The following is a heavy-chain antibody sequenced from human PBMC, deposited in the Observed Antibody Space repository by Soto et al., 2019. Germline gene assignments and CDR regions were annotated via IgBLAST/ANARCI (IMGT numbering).Heavy chain of an antibody. CDR3: ARTAMVRRVIRYYGMDV. J-gene: IGHJ6*02. CDR1: GGSISSYY. CDR2: IYYSGST. D-gene: IGHD3-10*01. Sequence: QVQLQESGPGLVKPSETLSLTCTVSGGSISSYYWSWIRQPPGKGLEWIGYIYYSGSTNYNPSLKSRVTISVDTSKNQFSLKLSSVTAADTAVYYCARTAMVRRVIRYYGMDVWGQGTTVTVSS. V-gene: IGHV4-59*08.